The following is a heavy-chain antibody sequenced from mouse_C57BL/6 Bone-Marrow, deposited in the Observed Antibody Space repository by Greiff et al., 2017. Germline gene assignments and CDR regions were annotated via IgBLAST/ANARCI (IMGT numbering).Heavy chain of an antibody. CDR3: TGGYYVWFAY. Sequence: EVKLMESGGGLVQPGGSMKLSCAASGFTFSDAWMDWVRQSPEKGLEWVAEIRNKANNLATYYAEAVKGRFTISRDNSKSSVYLQMSSSRAEDTGIYYCTGGYYVWFAYWGPETLVTVSA. CDR1: GFTFSDAW. V-gene: IGHV6-6*01. CDR2: IRNKANNLAT. J-gene: IGHJ3*01. D-gene: IGHD2-3*01.